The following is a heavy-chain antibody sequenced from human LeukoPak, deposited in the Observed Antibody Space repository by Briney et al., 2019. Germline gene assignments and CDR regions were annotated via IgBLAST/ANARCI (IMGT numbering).Heavy chain of an antibody. Sequence: SVKVSCKASGGSFRSYAISWVRQAPGQGLDWMGEIIPMFGTTNYAQKFQGRVTVTADESTRTAYMELSSLRSEDTAVYYCARGVVVVAALVQYYYYGMDVWGQGTTVTVSS. CDR2: IIPMFGTT. V-gene: IGHV1-69*13. J-gene: IGHJ6*02. CDR1: GGSFRSYA. D-gene: IGHD2-15*01. CDR3: ARGVVVVAALVQYYYYGMDV.